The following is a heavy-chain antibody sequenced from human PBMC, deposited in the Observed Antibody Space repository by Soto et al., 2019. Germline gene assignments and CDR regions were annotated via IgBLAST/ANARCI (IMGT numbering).Heavy chain of an antibody. V-gene: IGHV1-46*03. CDR3: ARVGILTRHYLPAY. D-gene: IGHD3-9*01. CDR1: GGTFSSYT. CDR2: INPSGGST. Sequence: ASVKVSCKASGGTFSSYTISWVRQAPGQGLEWMGIINPSGGSTSYAQKFQGRVTMTRDTSTSTVYMELSSLRSEDTAVYYCARVGILTRHYLPAYWGQGTLVPVSS. J-gene: IGHJ1*01.